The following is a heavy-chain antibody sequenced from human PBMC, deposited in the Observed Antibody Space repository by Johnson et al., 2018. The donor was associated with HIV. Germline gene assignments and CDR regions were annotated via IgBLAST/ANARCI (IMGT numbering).Heavy chain of an antibody. Sequence: FSSYAMHWVRQAPGKGLEWVSVISFAGDNKSYTDSVKGRFTISRDNSKNTLYLQMNSLRAEDTAVYYCARDGYKRISAFDIWGQGTMVTVSS. D-gene: IGHD5-24*01. CDR3: ARDGYKRISAFDI. CDR1: FSSYA. CDR2: ISFAGDNK. J-gene: IGHJ3*02. V-gene: IGHV3-30-3*01.